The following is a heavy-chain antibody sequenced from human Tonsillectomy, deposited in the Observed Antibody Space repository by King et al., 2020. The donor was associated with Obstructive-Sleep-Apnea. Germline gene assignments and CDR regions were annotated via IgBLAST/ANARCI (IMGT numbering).Heavy chain of an antibody. Sequence: EVQLVESGGGSVQPGGSLRLSCVASGFTFRAYSMNWVRQAPGKGLEWISYINAVRTTILYADSVKGRFTISRDDATNSLYLQMDSLRADDTALYYCVRDRAWSFDYWGQGTLVTVSS. D-gene: IGHD6-19*01. CDR3: VRDRAWSFDY. CDR1: GFTFRAYS. CDR2: INAVRTTI. J-gene: IGHJ4*02. V-gene: IGHV3-48*01.